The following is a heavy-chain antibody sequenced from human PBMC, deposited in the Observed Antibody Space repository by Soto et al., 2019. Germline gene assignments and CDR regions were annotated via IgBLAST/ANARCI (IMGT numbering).Heavy chain of an antibody. D-gene: IGHD5-18*01. CDR1: GFSLSTSGVG. Sequence: DSGPTLVNPTQTLTLTCTFSGFSLSTSGVGVGCIRQPPGKVLEWLALIYWNADKRYSPSLKSRLTITKDTSKNQVVRTMTNMDPVETATYYCAHRYIYGYGFDYWGQGTLVTVSS. CDR2: IYWNADK. J-gene: IGHJ4*02. V-gene: IGHV2-5*01. CDR3: AHRYIYGYGFDY.